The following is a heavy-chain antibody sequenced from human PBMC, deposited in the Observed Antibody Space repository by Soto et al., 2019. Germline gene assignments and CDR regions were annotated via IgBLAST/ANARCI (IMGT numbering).Heavy chain of an antibody. CDR1: GGSISSRNFY. CDR3: ARGGEAVADY. J-gene: IGHJ4*02. V-gene: IGHV4-39*02. Sequence: QLQLQESGPGLVKPSETLSLTCTVSGGSISSRNFYWGWIRQPPGKGLEWIGSIYHSESTYSNPSLKSRVTISVDTSKNHFSLSLSSLTASDTAVYYCARGGEAVADYWGQGTLVTVSS. D-gene: IGHD6-19*01. CDR2: IYHSEST.